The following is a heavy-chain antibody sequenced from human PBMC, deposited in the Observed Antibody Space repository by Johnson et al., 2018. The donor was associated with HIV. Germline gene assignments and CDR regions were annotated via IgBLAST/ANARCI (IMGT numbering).Heavy chain of an antibody. CDR3: ARALTTDAFDI. V-gene: IGHV3-15*01. CDR1: GFTFSNAW. J-gene: IGHJ3*02. CDR2: IKSKTDGGTT. D-gene: IGHD4-17*01. Sequence: VQLVESGGGLVTPGGSLRLSCAASGFTFSNAWMSWVRQAPGKGLEWIGRIKSKTDGGTTDYAAPVKGRFSISRDDSKNTLYLQMNSLRAEDTAVYYCARALTTDAFDIWGQGTMVTVSS.